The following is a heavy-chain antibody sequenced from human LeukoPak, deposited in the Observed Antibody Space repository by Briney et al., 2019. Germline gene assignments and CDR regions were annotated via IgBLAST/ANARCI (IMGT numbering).Heavy chain of an antibody. J-gene: IGHJ4*02. V-gene: IGHV3-7*05. D-gene: IGHD1-26*01. CDR3: ARNPPRYFN. CDR1: GFTFSSYW. CDR2: IQQDGSEK. Sequence: PGGSLRLSCAASGFTFSSYWMIWVRQAPGKGLEWVANIQQDGSEKYYVDSVRGRFTISRDNAKNSLYLQMNSLRAEDTAVYYCARNPPRYFNWGQGTLVTVSS.